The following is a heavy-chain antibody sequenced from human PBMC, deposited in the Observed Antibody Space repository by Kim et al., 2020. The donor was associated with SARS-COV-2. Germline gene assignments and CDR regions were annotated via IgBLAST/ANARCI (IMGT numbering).Heavy chain of an antibody. CDR1: GFTFSSYG. V-gene: IGHV3-33*01. J-gene: IGHJ3*02. D-gene: IGHD3-16*01. CDR3: ARDIPVLGDNDAFDI. Sequence: GGSLRLSCAASGFTFSSYGMHWVRQAPGKGLEWVAVIWYDGSNKYYADSVKGRFTISRDNSKNTLYLQMNSLRAEDTAVYYCARDIPVLGDNDAFDIWGQGTMVTVSS. CDR2: IWYDGSNK.